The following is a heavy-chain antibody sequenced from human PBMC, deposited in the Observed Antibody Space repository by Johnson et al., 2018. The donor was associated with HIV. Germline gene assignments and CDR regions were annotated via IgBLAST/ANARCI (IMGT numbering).Heavy chain of an antibody. Sequence: VQLVESGGGLVQPGGSLRLSCAASRIFFDDYGMSGVRQAPGKGLEWVANIKEDGSEKFYVDSVKGRFTISRDNAKNSLYLQMNSLRAEDTAVYYWARDWGGYCSGGSCYGDAFDIWGQGTRVTVSS. J-gene: IGHJ3*02. CDR3: ARDWGGYCSGGSCYGDAFDI. V-gene: IGHV3-7*01. CDR1: RIFFDDYG. CDR2: IKEDGSEK. D-gene: IGHD2-15*01.